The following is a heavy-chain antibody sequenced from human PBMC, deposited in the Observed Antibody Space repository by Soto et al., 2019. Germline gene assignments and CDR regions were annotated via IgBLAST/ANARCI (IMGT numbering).Heavy chain of an antibody. Sequence: EVQLVESGGSLVQPGGSLRLSCAASRFTFSTHTMNWVRQAPGKGLEWLSYISSGSRTIYYADSVMGRFTISRDNAQNSLYLQMHSLRDEDTAVYYCATGSGNGSGYWGQGTLVTVSS. J-gene: IGHJ4*02. CDR1: RFTFSTHT. CDR3: ATGSGNGSGY. CDR2: ISSGSRTI. V-gene: IGHV3-48*02. D-gene: IGHD3-10*01.